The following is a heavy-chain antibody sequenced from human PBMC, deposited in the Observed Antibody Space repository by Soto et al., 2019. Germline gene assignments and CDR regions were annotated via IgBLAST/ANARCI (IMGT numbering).Heavy chain of an antibody. CDR2: ISPYTGNT. V-gene: IGHV1-18*01. J-gene: IGHJ6*02. Sequence: QVQLVQSGDEVKKPGASVKVSCKASGYIFVNYGIAWVRQAPGQGLEWMGWISPYTGNTHSATKIQGRLTMTTDTSTSTAYMDLGSLTSDDTAVYYCVMVDNYVTPTPQDVWGQATTVTVSS. CDR1: GYIFVNYG. D-gene: IGHD3-16*01. CDR3: VMVDNYVTPTPQDV.